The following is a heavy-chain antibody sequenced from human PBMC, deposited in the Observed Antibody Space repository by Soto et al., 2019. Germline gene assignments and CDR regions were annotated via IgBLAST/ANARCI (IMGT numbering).Heavy chain of an antibody. Sequence: GGSLRLSCGASGFTFSSYAMHWVRQAPGKGLEWVAVISYDGSNKYYADSVKGRFTISRDNSKNTLYLQMNSLRAEDTAVYYCARVRSLELESYFDYWGQGTLVTVSS. J-gene: IGHJ4*02. CDR3: ARVRSLELESYFDY. CDR1: GFTFSSYA. V-gene: IGHV3-30-3*01. D-gene: IGHD1-7*01. CDR2: ISYDGSNK.